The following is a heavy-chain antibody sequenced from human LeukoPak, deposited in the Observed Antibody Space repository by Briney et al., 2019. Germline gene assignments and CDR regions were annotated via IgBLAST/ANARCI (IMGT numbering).Heavy chain of an antibody. CDR3: ARTPPRGDYSGSGSYYNR. D-gene: IGHD3-10*01. J-gene: IGHJ1*01. Sequence: SETLSLTCAVYGGAFTAYYWRWIRPPPGKGVEWSGKVDHSGSTNHNPSLKNRVTISVDTSKDQVSMNLTSVTAADTAVYYCARTPPRGDYSGSGSYYNRWAQGTLVTVSS. CDR1: GGAFTAYY. CDR2: VDHSGST. V-gene: IGHV4-34*01.